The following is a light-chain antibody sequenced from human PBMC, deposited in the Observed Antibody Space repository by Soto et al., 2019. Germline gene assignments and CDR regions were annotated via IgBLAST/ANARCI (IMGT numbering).Light chain of an antibody. Sequence: EIVLTQSPGTLSLSPGERATLSCRASQSVSNNYLAWDQQKPGQAPRLLIYGASRRATGIPDRFSGSGSGTDFTLTISRLEPEDFAVYSCQQYGSSPLTFGGGTKVEIK. CDR2: GAS. V-gene: IGKV3-20*01. CDR3: QQYGSSPLT. J-gene: IGKJ4*01. CDR1: QSVSNNY.